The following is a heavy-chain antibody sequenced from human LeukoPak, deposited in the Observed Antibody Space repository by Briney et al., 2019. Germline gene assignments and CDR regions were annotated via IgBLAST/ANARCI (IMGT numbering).Heavy chain of an antibody. J-gene: IGHJ6*03. CDR2: ISSSGSTI. CDR3: ARDLLGRYGDYYYYYYYMDV. D-gene: IGHD4-17*01. Sequence: PGGSLRLSCAATGVTFSDYYMSWIRQAPGKGLEWVSYISSSGSTIYYADSVKGRFTISRDNAKDSLYLQMNSLRAEDTAVYYCARDLLGRYGDYYYYYYYMDVWGKGTTVTVSS. V-gene: IGHV3-11*04. CDR1: GVTFSDYY.